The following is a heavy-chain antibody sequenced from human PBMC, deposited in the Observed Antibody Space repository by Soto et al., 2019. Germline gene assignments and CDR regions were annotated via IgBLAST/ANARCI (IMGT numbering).Heavy chain of an antibody. Sequence: QVQLQQWGAGLLKPSETLSLTCAVYGGSFSGYYWSWIRQPPGKGLEWIGEINHSGSTNYNPSLKRRVTISVDTSKNQFSLKLSSVTAADTAVYYCARGPHETVAAGSGSCGIDYWGQGTLVTVSS. CDR1: GGSFSGYY. CDR2: INHSGST. J-gene: IGHJ4*02. D-gene: IGHD2-15*01. V-gene: IGHV4-34*01. CDR3: ARGPHETVAAGSGSCGIDY.